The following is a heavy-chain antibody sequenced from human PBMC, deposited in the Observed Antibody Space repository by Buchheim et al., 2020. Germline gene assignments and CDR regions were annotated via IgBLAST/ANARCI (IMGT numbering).Heavy chain of an antibody. Sequence: QVQLQESGPGLVKPSGTLSLTCDVSGGSISSNYWWSWVRQPPGMGLEWIGEIYHSGSTNYNPSLKSRFTISVNKSKNTFSLKLTSVTAADTAVYYCARIPYYYYYGLDVWGQGTT. J-gene: IGHJ6*02. V-gene: IGHV4-4*02. CDR1: GGSISSNYW. D-gene: IGHD2-21*01. CDR3: ARIPYYYYYGLDV. CDR2: IYHSGST.